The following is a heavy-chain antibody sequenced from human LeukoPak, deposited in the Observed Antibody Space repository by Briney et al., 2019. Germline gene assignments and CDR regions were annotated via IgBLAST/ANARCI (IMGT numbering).Heavy chain of an antibody. CDR2: IRKDGSEK. J-gene: IGHJ4*02. CDR1: GFTFSSYW. CDR3: ARHTCGDTFDY. D-gene: IGHD2-2*02. V-gene: IGHV3-7*03. Sequence: GSLSLSRAASGFTFSSYWMNWVRQAPGNALEWVAYIRKDGSEKYYVDSLKGRFTISRDNAKNSLYLQMNSLRAEDTAVYYCARHTCGDTFDYWGQ.